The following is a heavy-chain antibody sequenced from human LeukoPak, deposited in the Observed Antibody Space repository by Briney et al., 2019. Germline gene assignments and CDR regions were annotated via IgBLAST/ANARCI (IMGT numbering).Heavy chain of an antibody. CDR1: GFTFSSYA. J-gene: IGHJ3*02. V-gene: IGHV3-23*01. CDR3: AKDPTSYSRSGGYYLGAFDI. D-gene: IGHD3-10*01. Sequence: GSLRLSCEASGFTFSSYAMTWVRQAPGKGLEWVSSLSGSGGGTWYAGSVKGRFTISRDNSKNTLYLQMNSLGAEDTAVYYCAKDPTSYSRSGGYYLGAFDIWGHGTLVTVSS. CDR2: LSGSGGGT.